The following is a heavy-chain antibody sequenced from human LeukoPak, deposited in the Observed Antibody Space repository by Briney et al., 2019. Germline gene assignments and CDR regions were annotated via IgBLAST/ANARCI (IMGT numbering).Heavy chain of an antibody. D-gene: IGHD6-13*01. CDR1: GGSISSYY. V-gene: IGHV4-59*01. CDR2: VYYSGST. Sequence: SETLSLTCTASGGSISSYYWSWIRQPPGKGLEWIGYVYYSGSTNYNPSLKSRVYISVDTSKNQLSLKLRSVTAADTAVYYCVRAAGSSSWSTWGQGALVTVSS. CDR3: VRAAGSSSWST. J-gene: IGHJ5*02.